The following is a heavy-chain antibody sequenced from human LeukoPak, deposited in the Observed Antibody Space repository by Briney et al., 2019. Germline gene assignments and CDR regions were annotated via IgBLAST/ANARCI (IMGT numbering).Heavy chain of an antibody. J-gene: IGHJ4*02. Sequence: VASVKVSCKASGYTFTSYDINWVRQATGQGLEWMGWMNPNSGNTGYAQKFQGRVTITRNTSISTAYMELSSLRSEDTAVYYCARVDRDGYNYYFDYWGQGTLVTVSS. CDR2: MNPNSGNT. CDR3: ARVDRDGYNYYFDY. V-gene: IGHV1-8*03. D-gene: IGHD5-24*01. CDR1: GYTFTSYD.